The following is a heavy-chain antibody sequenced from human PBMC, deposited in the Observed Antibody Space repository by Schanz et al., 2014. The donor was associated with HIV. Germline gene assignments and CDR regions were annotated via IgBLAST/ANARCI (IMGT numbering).Heavy chain of an antibody. V-gene: IGHV3-9*01. Sequence: EALLLESGGGLVQPGGSLRLSCAASGFIFNDFAMHWVRQAPGKGLEWVSTISWNSGSIAYADSVKGRFTISRDNAKNSLYLQMNSLRAEDTAFYYCAKDWARTAGYCFHYWGQGTLVTVSS. CDR1: GFIFNDFA. D-gene: IGHD3-9*01. CDR3: AKDWARTAGYCFHY. J-gene: IGHJ4*02. CDR2: ISWNSGSI.